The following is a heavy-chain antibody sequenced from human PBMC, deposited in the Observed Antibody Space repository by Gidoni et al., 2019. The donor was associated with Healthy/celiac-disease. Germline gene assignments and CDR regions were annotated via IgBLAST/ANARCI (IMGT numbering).Heavy chain of an antibody. CDR1: GGTFSSYT. Sequence: QVQLVQSGAEVKKPGSSVKVSCKASGGTFSSYTISWVRQAPGQGLEWMGRIIPILGIANNAQKFQGRVTITADKSTSTAYMELSSLRSEDTAVYYCASSQTTTVAYYYYYGMDVWGQGTTVTVSS. CDR3: ASSQTTTVAYYYYYGMDV. D-gene: IGHD4-17*01. V-gene: IGHV1-69*02. J-gene: IGHJ6*02. CDR2: IIPILGIA.